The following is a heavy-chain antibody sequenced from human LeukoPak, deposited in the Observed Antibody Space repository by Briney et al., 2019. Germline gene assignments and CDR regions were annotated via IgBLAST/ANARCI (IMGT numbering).Heavy chain of an antibody. CDR3: ARAIKLPGTLGEAFDI. CDR2: INPNSGGT. J-gene: IGHJ3*02. D-gene: IGHD3-10*01. V-gene: IGHV1-2*02. Sequence: ASVKVSCKASGYTFTGYYMHWVRQAPGQGLEWMGWINPNSGGTNYAQKFQGRVTMTRDTSISTAYMELSRLRSDDTAVYYCARAIKLPGTLGEAFDIWGQGTMVTVPS. CDR1: GYTFTGYY.